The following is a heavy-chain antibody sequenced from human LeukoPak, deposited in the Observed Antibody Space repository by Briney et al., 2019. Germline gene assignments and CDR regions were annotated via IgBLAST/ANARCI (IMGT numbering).Heavy chain of an antibody. CDR2: ISSSSSYI. CDR3: AKVNFLRGSYHGYFDY. D-gene: IGHD1-26*01. Sequence: PGGSLRLSCAASGFTFSSYSMNWVRQAPGKGLEWVSSISSSSSYIYYADSVKGRFTISRDNAKNSLYLQMNSLRAEDTALYYCAKVNFLRGSYHGYFDYWGQATLVTVSS. J-gene: IGHJ4*02. V-gene: IGHV3-21*04. CDR1: GFTFSSYS.